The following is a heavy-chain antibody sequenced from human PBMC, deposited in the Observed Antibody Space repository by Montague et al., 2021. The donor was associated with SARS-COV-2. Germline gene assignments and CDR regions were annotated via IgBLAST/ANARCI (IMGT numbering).Heavy chain of an antibody. J-gene: IGHJ4*02. CDR1: GGSFSTTRNY. Sequence: SETLSLTCTLSGGSFSTTRNYWNWIRQPPGKGLEWIGAIYYTETTYYNPAPISGTTYYSPSRKSRVTISVDTSRNQVSLDLRSVTATATAVYYCWKGGGIGVSDFWGQGTLVTVSS. V-gene: IGHV4-39*01. CDR3: WKGGGIGVSDF. CDR2: IYYTETTYYNPAPISGTT. D-gene: IGHD6-19*01.